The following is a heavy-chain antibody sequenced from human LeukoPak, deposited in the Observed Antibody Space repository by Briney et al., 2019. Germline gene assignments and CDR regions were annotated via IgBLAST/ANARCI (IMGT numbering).Heavy chain of an antibody. D-gene: IGHD6-19*01. Sequence: SQTLSLTCTVSGDSVTSTTYYWTWIRRHPGQGLEWIGCIYNSGTTYYNPSLKSRVAISVDSSKNQFSLTLNSVTGADTAVYYCAKGIYSSGWSYFDYWGHGTLVTVSS. CDR3: AKGIYSSGWSYFDY. J-gene: IGHJ4*01. CDR2: IYNSGTT. V-gene: IGHV4-31*03. CDR1: GDSVTSTTYY.